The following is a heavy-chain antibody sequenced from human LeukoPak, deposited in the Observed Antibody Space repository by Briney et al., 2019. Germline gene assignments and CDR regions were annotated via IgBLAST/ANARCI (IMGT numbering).Heavy chain of an antibody. CDR2: ISAYNGNT. D-gene: IGHD1-20*01. V-gene: IGHV1-18*01. J-gene: IGHJ6*04. CDR3: ARTRPRYNWSFLDV. Sequence: ASVKVSCKASGYTFTSYGISWVRQAPGQGLEWMGWISAYNGNTNYAQKLQGRVTMTTDTSTSTAYMELRSLRSDDTAVYYCARTRPRYNWSFLDVWGKGTTVTVSS. CDR1: GYTFTSYG.